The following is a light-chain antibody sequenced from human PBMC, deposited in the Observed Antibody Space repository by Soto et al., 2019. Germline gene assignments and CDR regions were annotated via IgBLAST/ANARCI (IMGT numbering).Light chain of an antibody. CDR1: QSVSSN. CDR2: GAS. Sequence: EVVVTQSPADLSVSPGERATLSCRASQSVSSNLAWYQQKPGQAPRLLIYGASTRATGIPARFSGSGFGTEFTLTISSLQSEDFAVYYCQQYSNWPLITFGQGTRLEIK. CDR3: QQYSNWPLIT. V-gene: IGKV3-15*01. J-gene: IGKJ5*01.